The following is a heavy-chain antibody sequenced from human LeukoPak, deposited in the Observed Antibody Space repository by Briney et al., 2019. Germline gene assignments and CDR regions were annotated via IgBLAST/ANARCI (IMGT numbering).Heavy chain of an antibody. V-gene: IGHV3-72*01. D-gene: IGHD1/OR15-1a*01. CDR3: ARDSNKHSHDY. J-gene: IGHJ4*02. CDR1: GFTFSDYH. CDR2: GRDKGQSHTT. Sequence: GGSLRLSCDASGFTFSDYHMDWVRQAPGKGLELVGLGRDKGQSHTTEYAASVSGRFTISKDPSKPSLSLQLHSLKTEDTAVYYCARDSNKHSHDYWGQGILVTVSS.